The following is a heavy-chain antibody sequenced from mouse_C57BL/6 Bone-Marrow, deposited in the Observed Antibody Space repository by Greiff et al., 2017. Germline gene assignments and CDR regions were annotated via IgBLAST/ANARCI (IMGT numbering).Heavy chain of an antibody. CDR2: ISNLAYSI. D-gene: IGHD2-4*01. J-gene: IGHJ4*01. CDR1: GFTFSDYG. V-gene: IGHV5-15*01. CDR3: ARHEGLRRGDYYAMDY. Sequence: EVKLMEPGGGLVQPGGSLKLSCAASGFTFSDYGMAWVRQAPRKGPEWVAFISNLAYSIYYADTVTGRFTISRENAKNTLYLEMSSLRSEDTAMYYCARHEGLRRGDYYAMDYWGQGTSVTVSS.